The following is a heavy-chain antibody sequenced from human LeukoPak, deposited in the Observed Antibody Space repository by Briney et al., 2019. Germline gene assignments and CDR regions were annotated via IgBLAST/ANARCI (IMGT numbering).Heavy chain of an antibody. V-gene: IGHV4-31*03. CDR2: IHDRGAT. J-gene: IGHJ3*02. CDR1: GASVGGGASY. CDR3: ARDRDDSRGYVPAFDI. D-gene: IGHD3-22*01. Sequence: SQTLSLTCTVSGASVGGGASYWSWIRQYPGTGLEWIGYIHDRGATYYSPSLRSRVTMSLETSKNQFSLRLTSVTAADTALYYRARDRDDSRGYVPAFDIWGRGTMVTVSS.